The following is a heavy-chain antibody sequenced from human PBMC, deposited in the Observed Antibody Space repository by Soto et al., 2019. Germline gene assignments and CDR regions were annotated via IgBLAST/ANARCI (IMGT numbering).Heavy chain of an antibody. J-gene: IGHJ6*02. V-gene: IGHV1-69*12. CDR1: GGTFSSYA. Sequence: QVQLVQSGAEVKKPGSSVKVSCKASGGTFSSYAISWVRQAPGQGLEWMGGIIPIFGTANYAQKFQGRVTINADESTSKAYMELSSLRSEDTAVYYCARRSDYDFWSGYYSTYGMDVWGQGTTVTVSS. CDR3: ARRSDYDFWSGYYSTYGMDV. CDR2: IIPIFGTA. D-gene: IGHD3-3*01.